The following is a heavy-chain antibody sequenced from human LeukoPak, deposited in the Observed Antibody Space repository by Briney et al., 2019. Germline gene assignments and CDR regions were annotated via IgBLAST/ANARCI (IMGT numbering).Heavy chain of an antibody. V-gene: IGHV1-2*02. CDR3: ARDLDYYGSGSFFNI. J-gene: IGHJ3*02. D-gene: IGHD3-10*01. Sequence: SVKVSCKASVYTFTAYSMHWVRQAPGHGLECMGWIDPNSGGTNYAQKFKGRVTMTRDTSITTAYMELSRLRSDDTAVYYCARDLDYYGSGSFFNIWGQGTMVTVSS. CDR2: IDPNSGGT. CDR1: VYTFTAYS.